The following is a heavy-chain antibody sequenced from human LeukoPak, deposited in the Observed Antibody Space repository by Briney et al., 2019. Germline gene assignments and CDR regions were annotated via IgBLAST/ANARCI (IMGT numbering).Heavy chain of an antibody. CDR2: ISSGGNTE. CDR3: ARDTVNGPFVISLDL. V-gene: IGHV3-48*03. Sequence: GGSLRLSCAASGFTFSNYEMNWVRQAPGKGPEWVSHISSGGNTEYYAYSVRGRFIMSRDNAKNLLYLQMNSLRDEDTAVYYCARDTVNGPFVISLDLWGQGALVTVSS. D-gene: IGHD2-8*01. CDR1: GFTFSNYE. J-gene: IGHJ5*02.